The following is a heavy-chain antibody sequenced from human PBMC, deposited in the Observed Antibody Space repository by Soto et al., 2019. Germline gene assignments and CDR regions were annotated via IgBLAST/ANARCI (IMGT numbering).Heavy chain of an antibody. D-gene: IGHD2-2*01. J-gene: IGHJ6*02. CDR3: ATSGPPDYYYGMDV. CDR2: IYHSGST. Sequence: PSETLSLTCAVSGGSISSSNWWSWVRQPPGKGLEWIGEIYHSGSTNYNPSLKSRVTISVDKSKNQFSLKLSSVTAADTAVYYCATSGPPDYYYGMDVWGQGTTVTVSS. V-gene: IGHV4-4*02. CDR1: GGSISSSNW.